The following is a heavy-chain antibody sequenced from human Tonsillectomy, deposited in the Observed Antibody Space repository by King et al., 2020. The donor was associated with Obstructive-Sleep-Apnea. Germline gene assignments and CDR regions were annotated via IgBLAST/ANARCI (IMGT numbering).Heavy chain of an antibody. J-gene: IGHJ4*02. D-gene: IGHD3-10*01. Sequence: QLVQSGGGLVKPGGSLRLSCEASGFTFSSYSMNWVRQAPGKGLEWVSSISGSSSYIYYADSVKGRFTISRDNAKNSLYLQMNSLRAEDTAVYYCARDLSGFFDYWGQGTLVTVSS. CDR3: ARDLSGFFDY. CDR2: ISGSSSYI. V-gene: IGHV3-21*01. CDR1: GFTFSSYS.